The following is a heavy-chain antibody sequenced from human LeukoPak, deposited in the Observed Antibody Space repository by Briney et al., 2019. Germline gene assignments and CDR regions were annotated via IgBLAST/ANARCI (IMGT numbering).Heavy chain of an antibody. D-gene: IGHD3-10*01. CDR1: GLVFSSYA. CDR3: ARDRYYHYGPFDH. J-gene: IGHJ4*02. Sequence: PGGSLRLSCVTSGLVFSSYAFPWVRHAPGKGLDWVAAISYDENTKDYAGSVKGRFTISRDNSKNTLYLQMDNVTSEDTAVYFCARDRYYHYGPFDHWGQGALVTVSS. V-gene: IGHV3-30-3*01. CDR2: ISYDENTK.